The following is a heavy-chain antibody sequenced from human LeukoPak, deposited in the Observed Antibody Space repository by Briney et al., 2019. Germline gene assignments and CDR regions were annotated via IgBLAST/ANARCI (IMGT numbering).Heavy chain of an antibody. CDR3: ARARLWTYDI. V-gene: IGHV1-2*02. D-gene: IGHD2-21*01. Sequence: ASVKVFCKASGYTFTGYYMHWVRQAPGQGLEWMGWIDPDSGVTLYAQKFQGRVAMTGDKSISTAYMELSSLRSDDTAVYYCARARLWTYDIWGQETVVTVS. J-gene: IGHJ3*02. CDR2: IDPDSGVT. CDR1: GYTFTGYY.